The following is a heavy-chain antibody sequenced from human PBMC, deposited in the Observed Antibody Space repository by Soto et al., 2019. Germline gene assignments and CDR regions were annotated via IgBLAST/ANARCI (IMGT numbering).Heavy chain of an antibody. V-gene: IGHV4-30-4*01. Sequence: QVQLQESGPGLVKPSQTLSLTCTVSGGSISSGDYYWSWIRQPPGKGLEWIGYIYYSGSTYYNPHLRRRATLSIDTSKNRSSLKLSSVTAADTAVYYCARGEAVPAAPDTYNWFDPWGQGTLVTVSS. J-gene: IGHJ5*02. CDR1: GGSISSGDYY. CDR2: IYYSGST. CDR3: ARGEAVPAAPDTYNWFDP. D-gene: IGHD2-2*01.